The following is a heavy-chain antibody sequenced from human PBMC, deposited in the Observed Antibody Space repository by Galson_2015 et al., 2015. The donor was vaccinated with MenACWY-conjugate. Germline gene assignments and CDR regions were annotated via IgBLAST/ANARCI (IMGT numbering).Heavy chain of an antibody. CDR2: IYSGGNT. CDR3: ARDRRFSSRGVVISSRMDV. V-gene: IGHV3-53*01. CDR1: GLTVSSNY. Sequence: SLRLSCAASGLTVSSNYMSWVRQAPGKGLEWVSIIYSGGNTYYADSVKGRFTISRDNSKNTLYLQMNSLRAEDTAVYYCARDRRFSSRGVVISSRMDVWGQGTTVTVSS. D-gene: IGHD3-10*01. J-gene: IGHJ6*02.